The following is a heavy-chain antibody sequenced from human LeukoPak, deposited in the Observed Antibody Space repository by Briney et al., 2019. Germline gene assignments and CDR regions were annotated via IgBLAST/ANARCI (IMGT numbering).Heavy chain of an antibody. CDR3: ARVIVGATSIFDY. CDR1: GYTFTGYY. CDR2: INPNSGGT. J-gene: IGHJ4*02. D-gene: IGHD1-26*01. V-gene: IGHV1-2*02. Sequence: ASVKVSCKASGYTFTGYYMHWVRQAPGQGLEWMGWINPNSGGTNYAQKFQGSVTMTRDTSISTAYMELSRLRSDDTAVYYCARVIVGATSIFDYWGQGTLVTVSS.